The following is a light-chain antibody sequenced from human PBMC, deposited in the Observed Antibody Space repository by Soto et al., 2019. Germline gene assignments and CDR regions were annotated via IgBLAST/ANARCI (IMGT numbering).Light chain of an antibody. CDR1: QSLSSY. V-gene: IGKV1-39*01. CDR2: AAS. Sequence: DIQMTQSPSSLSASVGDRFTIPCRASQSLSSYLNWYQQKPGKAPKLLIYAASGLQSGVPSRFSGSGSGTDFTLTISRLQPEDFATYYCQQSYSTPYTFGQGTKLEIK. CDR3: QQSYSTPYT. J-gene: IGKJ2*01.